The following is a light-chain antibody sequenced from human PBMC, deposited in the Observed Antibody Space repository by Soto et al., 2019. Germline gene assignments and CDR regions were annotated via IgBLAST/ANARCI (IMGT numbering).Light chain of an antibody. V-gene: IGKV1-39*01. J-gene: IGKJ4*01. CDR2: AAS. CDR1: QSISSY. CDR3: QQSYSTPLT. Sequence: DIQMTQSPSSLSASVGDRVTITCLASQSISSYLNWYQQKPGKAPKLLIYAASSLQSGVPSRFSGSGSGTDFTLTISSLQPEDFATYYCQQSYSTPLTSGGGTKVDIK.